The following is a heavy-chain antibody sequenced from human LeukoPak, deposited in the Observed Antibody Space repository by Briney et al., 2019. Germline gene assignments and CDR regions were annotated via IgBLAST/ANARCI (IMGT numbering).Heavy chain of an antibody. V-gene: IGHV4-38-2*02. CDR1: GYSISSGYY. J-gene: IGHJ5*02. CDR3: ARVVNGDYGHWFDP. CDR2: IYHSGST. Sequence: RPSETLSLTCTVSGYSISSGYYWGWIRQPPGKGLERIGSIYHSGSTYYNPSLKRRVTISVDTSKNQFSLKLSTVTSADTAVYYCARVVNGDYGHWFDPWGQGTLVTVAS. D-gene: IGHD4-17*01.